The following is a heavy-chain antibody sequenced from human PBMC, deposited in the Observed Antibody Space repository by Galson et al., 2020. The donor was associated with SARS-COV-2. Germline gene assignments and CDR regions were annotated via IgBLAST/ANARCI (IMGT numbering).Heavy chain of an antibody. CDR2: IFPGDSDT. CDR1: GYSFATYW. D-gene: IGHD3-22*01. J-gene: IGHJ4*02. V-gene: IGHV5-51*01. CDR3: ARLRDYYDSSLGY. Sequence: GESLKIFCKGSGYSFATYWIAWVRQMPGRGLEWMGIIFPGDSDTRYSPSLQGQVTISADKSISTAYLLWSSLKASDTAMYYCARLRDYYDSSLGYWGQGTLVTVSS.